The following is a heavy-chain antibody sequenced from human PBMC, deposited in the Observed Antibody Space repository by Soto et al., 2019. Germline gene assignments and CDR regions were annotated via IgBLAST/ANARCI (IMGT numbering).Heavy chain of an antibody. V-gene: IGHV3-23*01. CDR2: ISGSGGST. D-gene: IGHD3-3*01. CDR3: ANPHFGVVMSDY. Sequence: PGGSLRLSCAASVFTFSSYAMSWVRQAPGKGLEWVSAISGSGGSTYYADSVKGRFTISRDNSKNTLYLQMNSLRAEDTAVYYCANPHFGVVMSDYWGQGTLVTVSS. J-gene: IGHJ4*02. CDR1: VFTFSSYA.